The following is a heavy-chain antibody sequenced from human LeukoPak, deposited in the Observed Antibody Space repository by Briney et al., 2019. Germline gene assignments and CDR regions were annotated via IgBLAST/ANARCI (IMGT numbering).Heavy chain of an antibody. Sequence: PGRSLRLSCAASGMSFNVYEMYWVRQSPGKGLEWVALISSDGFRKNYAESVKGRFTLSRDNSKNTMDLQMNNLRVEDTAVYYCARERRGYSYGTLDPWGQGTLVTVYS. D-gene: IGHD5-12*01. CDR2: ISSDGFRK. V-gene: IGHV3-30-3*01. CDR1: GMSFNVYE. J-gene: IGHJ5*02. CDR3: ARERRGYSYGTLDP.